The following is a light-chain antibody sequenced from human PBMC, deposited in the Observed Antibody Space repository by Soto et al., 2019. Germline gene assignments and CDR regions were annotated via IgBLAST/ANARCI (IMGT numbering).Light chain of an antibody. V-gene: IGKV3-20*01. CDR2: DAT. J-gene: IGKJ2*01. CDR1: QSVSNNF. Sequence: EIVLTQSPGTLSLSPGEGATLSCRASQSVSNNFLAWYQHTPGQAPRLLTYDATSRPTGIPDRFRGSGSGTDFSLTISRLEPEDFAVYYCQQYGTSPHTSGQGTKVEIK. CDR3: QQYGTSPHT.